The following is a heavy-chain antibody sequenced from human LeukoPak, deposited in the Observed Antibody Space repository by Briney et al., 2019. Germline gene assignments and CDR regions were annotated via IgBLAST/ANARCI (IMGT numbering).Heavy chain of an antibody. D-gene: IGHD3-10*01. CDR3: ARGSLDAFDI. CDR2: ISSSSSYI. V-gene: IGHV3-21*01. CDR1: GFTFSTYA. J-gene: IGHJ3*02. Sequence: GGSLRLSCVASGFTFSTYAMSWVRQAPGKGLEWVSSISSSSSYIYYADSVKGRFTISRDNAKNSLYLQMNSLRAEDTAVYYCARGSLDAFDIWGQGTMVTVSS.